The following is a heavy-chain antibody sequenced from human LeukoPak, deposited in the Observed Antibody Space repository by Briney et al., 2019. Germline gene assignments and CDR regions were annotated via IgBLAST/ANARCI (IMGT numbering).Heavy chain of an antibody. V-gene: IGHV4-34*01. Sequence: SETLSLTCAVYGGSFSGYYWSWIRQPPGKGVDWIGEINHSGSTNYNPSLKSRVTISVDTSKNQFSLKLSSVTAADTAVYYCARGVCSGGGCYGLFNYWGQGTLVTVSS. J-gene: IGHJ4*02. CDR1: GGSFSGYY. D-gene: IGHD2-15*01. CDR2: INHSGST. CDR3: ARGVCSGGGCYGLFNY.